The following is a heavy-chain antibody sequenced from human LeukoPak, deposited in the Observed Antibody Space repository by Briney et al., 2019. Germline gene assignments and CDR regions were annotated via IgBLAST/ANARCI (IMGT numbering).Heavy chain of an antibody. CDR3: ARDTYNWNDGVDY. CDR1: GFTFSSYS. J-gene: IGHJ4*02. D-gene: IGHD1-1*01. V-gene: IGHV3-48*04. Sequence: GGSLRLSCAASGFTFSSYSMNWVRQAPEKGLEWVSYISSSSGTIYYADSVKGRFTISRDNAKNSLYLQMNSLRAEDTAVYYCARDTYNWNDGVDYWGQGTLVTVSS. CDR2: ISSSSGTI.